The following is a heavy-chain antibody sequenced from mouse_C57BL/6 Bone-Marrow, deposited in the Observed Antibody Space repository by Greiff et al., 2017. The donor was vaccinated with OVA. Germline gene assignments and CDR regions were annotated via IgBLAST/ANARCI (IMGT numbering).Heavy chain of an antibody. CDR1: GYTFTSYW. CDR3: SSLYFCGRYYAMDY. J-gene: IGHJ4*01. V-gene: IGHV1-7*01. Sequence: QVQLQQPGAELAKPGASVKLSCKASGYTFTSYWMHWVKQRPGQGLEWIGYINPSSGYTKYNQKFKDKATLTADKSSSTAYMQLSSLTYEDSAVYYCSSLYFCGRYYAMDYWGQGTSVTVSS. CDR2: INPSSGYT. D-gene: IGHD1-1*01.